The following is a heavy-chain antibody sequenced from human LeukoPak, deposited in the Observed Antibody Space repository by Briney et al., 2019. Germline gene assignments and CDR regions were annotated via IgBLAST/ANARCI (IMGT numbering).Heavy chain of an antibody. CDR2: MYYTGST. J-gene: IGHJ4*02. V-gene: IGHV4-61*08. D-gene: IGHD3-3*01. CDR1: GGSISSGGYY. Sequence: SETLSLTCTVSGGSISSGGYYWGWIRQPPGKGLEWIAYMYYTGSTNYSPSLKSRVIISVDTSKGQFSLRLSSVTAADTAIYYCARFGAPTWSPDYWGQGTPVTVSS. CDR3: ARFGAPTWSPDY.